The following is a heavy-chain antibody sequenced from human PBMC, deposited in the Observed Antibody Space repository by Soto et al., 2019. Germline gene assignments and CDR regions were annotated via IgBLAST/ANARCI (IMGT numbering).Heavy chain of an antibody. CDR3: ARDSYSGSYVH. V-gene: IGHV1-2*02. CDR2: INPNDGDT. Sequence: ASVKVSCKASGYTFTAYSIHWLRQAPGQGLEWMGWINPNDGDTNYAQNFQDRVTMTSDTSITTVSMDLSRLTSDDTAVYFCARDSYSGSYVHWGQGTLVTVS. D-gene: IGHD1-26*01. J-gene: IGHJ4*02. CDR1: GYTFTAYS.